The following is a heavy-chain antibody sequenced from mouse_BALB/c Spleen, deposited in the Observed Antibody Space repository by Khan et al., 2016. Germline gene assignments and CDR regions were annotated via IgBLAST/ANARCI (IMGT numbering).Heavy chain of an antibody. D-gene: IGHD2-14*01. J-gene: IGHJ3*01. V-gene: IGHV3-2*02. CDR2: ISYSGST. CDR3: ARNGNRYERTWFAY. Sequence: EVELVESGPGLVKPSQSLSLTCTVTGYSITSDYAWNWIRQFPGNKLEWMGYISYSGSTSYNQSLKSRISITRDTSKNQFFLQLNSVTTEDTATXYCARNGNRYERTWFAYWGQGTLVTVSA. CDR1: GYSITSDYA.